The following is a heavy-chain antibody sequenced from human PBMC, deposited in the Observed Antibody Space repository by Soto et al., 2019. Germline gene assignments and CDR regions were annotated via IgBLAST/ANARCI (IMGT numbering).Heavy chain of an antibody. CDR3: AKGGVVVPAAGDYYYGMDV. D-gene: IGHD2-2*01. J-gene: IGHJ6*02. Sequence: QVQLVESGGGVVQPGRSLRLSCAASGFTFSSYGMHWVRQAPGKGLERVAVISYDGSNKYYADSVKGRFTISRDNSKNTLYLQMNSLRAEDTAVYYCAKGGVVVPAAGDYYYGMDVWGQGTTVTVSS. CDR1: GFTFSSYG. CDR2: ISYDGSNK. V-gene: IGHV3-30*18.